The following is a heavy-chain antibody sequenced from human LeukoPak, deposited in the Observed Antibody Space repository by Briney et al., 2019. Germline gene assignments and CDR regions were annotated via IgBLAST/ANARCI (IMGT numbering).Heavy chain of an antibody. J-gene: IGHJ4*02. Sequence: GGSLRLSCAASGFTFSSHWMSWVRQAPGKGLEWVANIKQDGSEKYYVDSVKGRFTISRDNAKNSLYLQMNSLRAEDTAVYYCALRGTVRVYWGQGTLVTVSS. CDR2: IKQDGSEK. V-gene: IGHV3-7*03. CDR3: ALRGTVRVY. CDR1: GFTFSSHW. D-gene: IGHD1-1*01.